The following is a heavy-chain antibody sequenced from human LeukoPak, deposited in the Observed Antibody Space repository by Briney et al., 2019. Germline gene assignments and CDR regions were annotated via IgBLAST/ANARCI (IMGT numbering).Heavy chain of an antibody. CDR2: ISSSSSYT. Sequence: GGSLRLSCAASGFTFSDYYMSWIRQAPGQGLEWVSYISSSSSYTNYADSVKGRFTISRDNAKNSLYLQMNSLRAEDTAVYYCARDVTMVRGVINTYTNWGQGTLVTVSS. V-gene: IGHV3-11*05. J-gene: IGHJ4*02. CDR3: ARDVTMVRGVINTYTN. D-gene: IGHD3-10*01. CDR1: GFTFSDYY.